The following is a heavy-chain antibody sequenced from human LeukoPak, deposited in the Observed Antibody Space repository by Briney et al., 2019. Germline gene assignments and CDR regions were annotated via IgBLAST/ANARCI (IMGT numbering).Heavy chain of an antibody. CDR2: INHSGST. CDR3: ARGLSARLNT. CDR1: GGSFSGYY. J-gene: IGHJ5*02. D-gene: IGHD6-6*01. Sequence: PSETLSLTCAVYGGSFSGYYWSWIRQPPGKGLEWIGEINHSGSTNYNPSLKSRVTISVDTSKNQFSLKMSSVTAADTAVYYCARGLSARLNTWGQGTLVTVSS. V-gene: IGHV4-34*01.